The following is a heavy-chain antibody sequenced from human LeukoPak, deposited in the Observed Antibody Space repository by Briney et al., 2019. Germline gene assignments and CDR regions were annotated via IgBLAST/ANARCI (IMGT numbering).Heavy chain of an antibody. CDR1: GDSVSSYY. J-gene: IGHJ4*02. Sequence: SETLSLTCTVSGDSVSSYYWSWIRQPPGKGLEWIAYIYYSGSTNYNPSLKSRVTISVDTSKNQFSLKMSSVTAADTAVYYCARTTRYYDSSGCFDFWGQGTLVTVSS. CDR2: IYYSGST. CDR3: ARTTRYYDSSGCFDF. D-gene: IGHD3-22*01. V-gene: IGHV4-59*08.